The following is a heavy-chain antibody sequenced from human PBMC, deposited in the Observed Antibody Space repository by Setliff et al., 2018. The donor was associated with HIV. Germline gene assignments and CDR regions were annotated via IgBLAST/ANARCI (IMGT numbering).Heavy chain of an antibody. J-gene: IGHJ5*02. CDR2: INHSGSP. CDR3: ATCRHRPSNWFDP. Sequence: SETLSLTCAVYGGSFSGYYWTWIRQPPGKGLEWIGEINHSGSPTYDPSLKGRVTILVDTSKNQFSLKLSSVTAADTAVYYCATCRHRPSNWFDPWGQGTVVTVSS. V-gene: IGHV4-34*01. CDR1: GGSFSGYY.